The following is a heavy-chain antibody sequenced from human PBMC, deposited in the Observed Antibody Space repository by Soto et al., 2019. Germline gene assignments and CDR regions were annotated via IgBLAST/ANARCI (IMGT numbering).Heavy chain of an antibody. CDR1: GGSFGSSA. CDR2: IIPVFHKA. V-gene: IGHV1-69*01. D-gene: IGHD3-16*01. Sequence: QVQLVQSGADVKKPGSSVKVSCKTSGGSFGSSAISWVRQAPAQGLEWMGEIIPVFHKANYAQNFQGRLTITADELTGTVFMELSSLRSEDTAVYFCARLRRDWGDAFDLWGLGTFVTVSS. CDR3: ARLRRDWGDAFDL. J-gene: IGHJ3*01.